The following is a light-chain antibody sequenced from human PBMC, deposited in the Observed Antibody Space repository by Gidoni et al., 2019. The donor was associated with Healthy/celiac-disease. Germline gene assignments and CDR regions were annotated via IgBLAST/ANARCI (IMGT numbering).Light chain of an antibody. CDR1: QSLLHSNGYNY. V-gene: IGKV2-28*01. J-gene: IGKJ4*01. Sequence: DIVMTQSPLSLPVTPGEPASISCRSSQSLLHSNGYNYLDWYLQKPGQSPQLLIYLGSNRASGVPDRFSGSGSGTDFTLKISRVEAEDVGVYYCMQALQTPGTFXGXTKVEI. CDR3: MQALQTPGT. CDR2: LGS.